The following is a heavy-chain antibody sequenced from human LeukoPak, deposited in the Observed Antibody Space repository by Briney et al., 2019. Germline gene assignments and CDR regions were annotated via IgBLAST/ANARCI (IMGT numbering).Heavy chain of an antibody. Sequence: GGSLRLSCAASGFTFSTYAMSWARQAPGKGLEWVSAISGSGASTYYAESVKGRFTISRDNSKNTLYLQMTSLRAEDTAVYYCARDTYDILTGYYKWAFDIWGQGTMVTVSS. V-gene: IGHV3-23*01. CDR3: ARDTYDILTGYYKWAFDI. CDR1: GFTFSTYA. CDR2: ISGSGAST. D-gene: IGHD3-9*01. J-gene: IGHJ3*02.